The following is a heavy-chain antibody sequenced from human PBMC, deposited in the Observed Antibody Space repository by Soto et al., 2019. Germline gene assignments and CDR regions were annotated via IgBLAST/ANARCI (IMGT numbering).Heavy chain of an antibody. CDR2: IYYIGAT. CDR1: DGSVNSGNYY. D-gene: IGHD3-16*01. Sequence: PSETLSLTCTVSDGSVNSGNYYWSWIRQPPGRGLEWIGHIYYIGATNYNPSLKSRVAISVDTSKNQFSLKVNSVTAADTAVYFCAREEKQLSRYGGDFDYRGQGIQVTV. CDR3: AREEKQLSRYGGDFDY. J-gene: IGHJ4*02. V-gene: IGHV4-61*01.